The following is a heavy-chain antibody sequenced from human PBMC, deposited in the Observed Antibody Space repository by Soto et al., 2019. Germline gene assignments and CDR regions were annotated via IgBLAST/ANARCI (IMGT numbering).Heavy chain of an antibody. J-gene: IGHJ4*02. D-gene: IGHD4-17*01. Sequence: LRLSCAASGFTFSSYGMHWVRQAPGKGLEWVAVIWYDGSNKYYADSVKGRFTISRDNSKNTLYLQMNSLRAEDTAVYYCARVPDYGYYFDYWGQGALVTVSS. CDR2: IWYDGSNK. CDR1: GFTFSSYG. CDR3: ARVPDYGYYFDY. V-gene: IGHV3-33*01.